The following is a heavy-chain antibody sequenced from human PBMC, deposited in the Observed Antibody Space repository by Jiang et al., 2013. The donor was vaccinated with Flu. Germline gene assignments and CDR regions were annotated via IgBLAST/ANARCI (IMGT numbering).Heavy chain of an antibody. CDR2: IDPSDSYT. D-gene: IGHD2-2*01. Sequence: GAEVKKPGESLRISCKGSGYSFTSYWISWVRQMPGKGLEWMGRIDPSDSYTNYSPSSQGHVTISADKSISTAYLQWSSLKASDTAMYYCASGLFGYCSSTSCYGSPLYYYYYGMDVWGQGTTVTVSS. CDR3: ASGLFGYCSSTSCYGSPLYYYYYGMDV. CDR1: GYSFTSYW. V-gene: IGHV5-10-1*01. J-gene: IGHJ6*02.